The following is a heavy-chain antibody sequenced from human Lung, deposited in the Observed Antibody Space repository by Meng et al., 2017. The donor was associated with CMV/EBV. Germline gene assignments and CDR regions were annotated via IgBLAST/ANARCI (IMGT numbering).Heavy chain of an antibody. D-gene: IGHD6-13*01. CDR2: IYYSGGT. CDR1: GGSINSVGYY. CDR3: ARSVGCSSTYCYTYTSSWYPDY. Sequence: SETLSLXCTVSGGSINSVGYYWTWIRQHPGKGLEWIGYIYYSGGTNYNPSLQSRVTISVDTSKNQFSLKLSSVTAADTAMYYCARSVGCSSTYCYTYTSSWYPDYWXQGTLVTVSS. J-gene: IGHJ4*02. V-gene: IGHV4-31*03.